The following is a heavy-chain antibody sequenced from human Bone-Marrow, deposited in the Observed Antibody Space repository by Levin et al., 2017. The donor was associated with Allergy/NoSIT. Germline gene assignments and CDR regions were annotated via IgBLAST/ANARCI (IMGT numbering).Heavy chain of an antibody. V-gene: IGHV3-30*18. CDR1: GFTFSSYG. CDR2: ISYDGSNK. Sequence: GESLKISCAASGFTFSSYGMHWVRQAPGKGLEWVAVISYDGSNKYYADSVKGRFTISRDNYKNTLYLQMNSLRAEDTAVYYCAKDSLWFGELLGGFDYWGQGTLVTVSS. D-gene: IGHD3-10*01. CDR3: AKDSLWFGELLGGFDY. J-gene: IGHJ4*02.